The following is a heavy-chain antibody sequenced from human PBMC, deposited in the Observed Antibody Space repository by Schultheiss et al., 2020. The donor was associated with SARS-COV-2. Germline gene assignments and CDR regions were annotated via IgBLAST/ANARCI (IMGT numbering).Heavy chain of an antibody. CDR1: GGSFSGYY. CDR2: INHSGST. V-gene: IGHV4-34*01. D-gene: IGHD6-19*01. J-gene: IGHJ4*02. CDR3: ARDYSSGYLDY. Sequence: GSLRLSCAVYGGSFSGYYWSWIRQPPGKGLEWIGEINHSGSTNYNPSLKSRVTISVDTSKNQFSLKLSSVTAADTAVYYCARDYSSGYLDYWGQGTLVTVSS.